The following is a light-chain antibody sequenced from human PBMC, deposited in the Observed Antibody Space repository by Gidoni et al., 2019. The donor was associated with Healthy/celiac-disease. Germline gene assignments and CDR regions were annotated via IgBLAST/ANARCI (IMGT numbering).Light chain of an antibody. V-gene: IGKV1-9*01. CDR1: QGISSY. CDR3: LQLNSFPPYT. J-gene: IGKJ2*01. Sequence: DNQWTQYPALLSASVGDRVTSTCRASQGISSYLAWYQQKPGKAPKLLIYAASTLQSGVPSRFIGSGSGTEFSLTISSLQPEDFATYYCLQLNSFPPYTFGHGTKLEIK. CDR2: AAS.